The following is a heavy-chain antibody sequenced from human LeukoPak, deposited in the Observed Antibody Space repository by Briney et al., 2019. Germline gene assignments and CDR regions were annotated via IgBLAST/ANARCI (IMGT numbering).Heavy chain of an antibody. CDR2: IYYSGST. V-gene: IGHV4-39*07. D-gene: IGHD5-12*01. CDR3: ARVNWSGYDFRGAFDI. J-gene: IGHJ3*02. CDR1: GGSISSSSYY. Sequence: PSETLSLTCTVSGGSISSSSYYWGWIRQPPGKGLEWIGSIYYSGSTNYNPSLKSRVAISVDASKKQFSLKLSSVTAADTAVYYCARVNWSGYDFRGAFDIWGQGKTVTVSS.